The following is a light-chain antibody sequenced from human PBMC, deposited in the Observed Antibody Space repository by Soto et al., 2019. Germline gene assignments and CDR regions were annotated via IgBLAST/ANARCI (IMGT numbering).Light chain of an antibody. CDR1: QNISTW. CDR3: QQYDSSRT. V-gene: IGKV1-5*01. J-gene: IGKJ1*01. CDR2: DVS. Sequence: DIQMTQSPSSLSASVGDRVTITCRPSQNISTWLAWYQQKSGKAPKLLIYDVSNLEGGVPSRFSGSGSGTEFSLTIRGLQPDDFANYYCQQYDSSRTFGQGTTVEVK.